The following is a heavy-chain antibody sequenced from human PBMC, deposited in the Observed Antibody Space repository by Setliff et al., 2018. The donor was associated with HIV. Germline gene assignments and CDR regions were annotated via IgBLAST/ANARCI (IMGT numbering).Heavy chain of an antibody. CDR2: MSYSGSA. D-gene: IGHD1-7*01. CDR1: GGSISSRDYY. J-gene: IGHJ6*03. Sequence: SETLSLTCTVSGGSISSRDYYWGWIRQPPGKGLEWIGSMSYSGSAYYNPSLESRVTISVDKSKNQFSLKLNSVTAADTAVYYCARDYAYNWNSVMDAWGKGTTVTVSS. V-gene: IGHV4-39*07. CDR3: ARDYAYNWNSVMDA.